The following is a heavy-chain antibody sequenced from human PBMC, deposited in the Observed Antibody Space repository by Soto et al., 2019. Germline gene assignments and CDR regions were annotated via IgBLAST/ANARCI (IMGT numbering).Heavy chain of an antibody. CDR3: ARGVSFLTTFFDY. J-gene: IGHJ4*02. Sequence: PSETLSLTCAVYGGSFSGYYWSWIRQPPGKGLEWIGEINHSGSTNYNPSLKSRVTISVDTSKNQFSLKLSSVTAADTAVYYCARGVSFLTTFFDYWGQGTLVTVSS. CDR1: GGSFSGYY. CDR2: INHSGST. D-gene: IGHD3-16*01. V-gene: IGHV4-34*01.